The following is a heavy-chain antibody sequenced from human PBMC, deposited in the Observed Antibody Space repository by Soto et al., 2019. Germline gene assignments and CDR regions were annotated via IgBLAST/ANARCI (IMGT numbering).Heavy chain of an antibody. J-gene: IGHJ4*02. D-gene: IGHD3-22*01. CDR1: RASFRSGAFY. Sequence: ATLEITSTVSRASFRSGAFYWSWIRQPPGKGLEWIGFVYPRGTNYSPSLKSRVTISLGTSQNQFSLKLNSVTAADTAVYYCARDRYDSSGYFDSSGQGMLLTVSS. V-gene: IGHV4-61*08. CDR3: ARDRYDSSGYFDS. CDR2: VYPRGT.